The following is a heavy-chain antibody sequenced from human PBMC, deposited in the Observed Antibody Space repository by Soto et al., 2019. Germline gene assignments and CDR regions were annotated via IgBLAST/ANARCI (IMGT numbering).Heavy chain of an antibody. D-gene: IGHD5-12*01. J-gene: IGHJ5*02. CDR2: IYSSGST. Sequence: SETLSLTCTVSGGSINYSYWTWIRQPPGKGLEWIGYIYSSGSTNYNPSLRGRVTISVDTSKNQFSLNLASVTAADTAVYYCARDNLLGGYEGWFDPWGQGTQVTVS. CDR1: GGSINYSY. V-gene: IGHV4-59*01. CDR3: ARDNLLGGYEGWFDP.